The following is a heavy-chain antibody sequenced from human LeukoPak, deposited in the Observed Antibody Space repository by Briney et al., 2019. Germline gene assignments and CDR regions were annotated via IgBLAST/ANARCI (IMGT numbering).Heavy chain of an antibody. Sequence: PGGSLRLSCAASGFTFSNYWMSWVRQAPGKGLKWVANIKQDGSEKYYVDSVKGRFTISRDNSKNTLYLQMNSLRAEDTAVYYCARDSGWYFNWFDPWGQGTLVTVSS. CDR3: ARDSGWYFNWFDP. CDR1: GFTFSNYW. D-gene: IGHD6-19*01. J-gene: IGHJ5*02. CDR2: IKQDGSEK. V-gene: IGHV3-7*01.